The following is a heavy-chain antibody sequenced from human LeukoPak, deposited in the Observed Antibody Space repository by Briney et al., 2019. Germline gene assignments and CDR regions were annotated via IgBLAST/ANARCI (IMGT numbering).Heavy chain of an antibody. J-gene: IGHJ4*02. CDR2: INWNGGST. CDR1: GFTFDDYG. Sequence: GGSLRLSCAASGFTFDDYGMSWVRQAPGKGLEWVSGINWNGGSTGYADSVKGRFTISRDNAKNSLYLQMNSLRAEDTALYHCARRLNYYDSSGTEGYYFDYWGKGTLVTVSS. V-gene: IGHV3-20*01. D-gene: IGHD3-22*01. CDR3: ARRLNYYDSSGTEGYYFDY.